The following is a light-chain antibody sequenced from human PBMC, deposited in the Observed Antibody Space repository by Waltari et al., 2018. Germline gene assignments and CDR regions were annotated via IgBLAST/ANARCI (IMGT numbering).Light chain of an antibody. Sequence: QSVLTQSPSASGTPGQRVTPSCSGSNSNNGRKFVCWYQPLPGTAPKLLIYRNNQRPSGVPDRFSGSVSGTSASLAISGLRSEDEADYYCAAWDDSLSGSWLFGGGTKLTVL. CDR2: RNN. V-gene: IGLV1-47*01. CDR3: AAWDDSLSGSWL. CDR1: NSNNGRKF. J-gene: IGLJ3*02.